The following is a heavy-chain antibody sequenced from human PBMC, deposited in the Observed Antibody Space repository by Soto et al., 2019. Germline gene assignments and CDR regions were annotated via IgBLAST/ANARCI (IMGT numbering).Heavy chain of an antibody. V-gene: IGHV4-61*01. CDR3: AREGNYDFWSGFVIDY. J-gene: IGHJ4*02. Sequence: PSETLSLTCTVSGGSVSSGSYYWSWIRQPPGKGLEWIGYIYYSGSTNYNPSLKSRVTISVDTSKNQFSLKLSSVTAADTAVYYCAREGNYDFWSGFVIDYWGQGTLVTV. D-gene: IGHD3-3*01. CDR2: IYYSGST. CDR1: GGSVSSGSYY.